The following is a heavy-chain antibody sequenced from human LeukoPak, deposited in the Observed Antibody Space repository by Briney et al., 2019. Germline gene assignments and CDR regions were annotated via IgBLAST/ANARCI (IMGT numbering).Heavy chain of an antibody. D-gene: IGHD2-2*01. CDR2: LTGSGASA. Sequence: GGSLRLSCAASGFTFSSYAMSWVRQAPGKGLEWVSGLTGSGASAYYADSVKGRFTISRDNAKNSLYLQMNSLRAEDTAVYYCARDPLGLQDIVVVPAAIPFDPWGQGTLVTVSS. CDR3: ARDPLGLQDIVVVPAAIPFDP. CDR1: GFTFSSYA. V-gene: IGHV3-23*01. J-gene: IGHJ5*02.